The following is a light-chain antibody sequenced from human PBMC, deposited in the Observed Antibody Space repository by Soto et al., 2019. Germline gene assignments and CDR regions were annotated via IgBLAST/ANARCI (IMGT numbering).Light chain of an antibody. V-gene: IGKV3-15*01. CDR3: QQYGSYPLT. Sequence: EIVMTQSPATLSVSPGDRATLSCRASRSIGSNLAWYQQKPGQAPRLLMYGAYTRATDIPARFSGSESGAEFTLTISSLQSEDFAVYFCQQYGSYPLTFGGGTK. CDR2: GAY. J-gene: IGKJ4*01. CDR1: RSIGSN.